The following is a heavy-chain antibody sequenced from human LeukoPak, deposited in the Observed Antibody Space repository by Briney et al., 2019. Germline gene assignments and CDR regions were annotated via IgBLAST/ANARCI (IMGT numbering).Heavy chain of an antibody. V-gene: IGHV3-23*01. CDR3: AKDRFCSGAGCSDAFDI. CDR1: GFSFSNHA. Sequence: GGSLRLSCAAAGFSFSNHAMSWVRQAPGKGLEWVSYISGSGGTTYYADSVKGRFTFSRDNSKSTLYLLMSSLRVEDTAVYYCAKDRFCSGAGCSDAFDIWGQGTMVTVSS. D-gene: IGHD2-15*01. J-gene: IGHJ3*02. CDR2: ISGSGGTT.